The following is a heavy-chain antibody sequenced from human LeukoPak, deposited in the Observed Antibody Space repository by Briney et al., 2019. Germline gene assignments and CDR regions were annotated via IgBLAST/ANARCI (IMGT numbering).Heavy chain of an antibody. J-gene: IGHJ4*02. Sequence: QPGGSLRLSCAASGFTVSSNYMSWVRQAPGKGLEWVSVIYSGGSTYYADSVKGRFIISRENSKNTLWLQMNSLRAEDTAVYYCARLHYDVLTGPFDYWGQGTLVTVSS. CDR1: GFTVSSNY. D-gene: IGHD3-9*01. CDR2: IYSGGST. V-gene: IGHV3-66*04. CDR3: ARLHYDVLTGPFDY.